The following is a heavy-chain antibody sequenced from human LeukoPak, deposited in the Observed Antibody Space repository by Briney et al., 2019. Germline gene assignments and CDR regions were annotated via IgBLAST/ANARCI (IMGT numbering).Heavy chain of an antibody. V-gene: IGHV1-8*01. Sequence: ASVKVSCTASGYTFSSYDINWVRQATGQGLEWMGWMSPNSGTTHYAQKFQGRVTMTRNTSISTAYMELSSLRSEDTVVYFCARDPLGATGYFDYWGQGTLVTVSS. D-gene: IGHD1-26*01. CDR2: MSPNSGTT. CDR1: GYTFSSYD. CDR3: ARDPLGATGYFDY. J-gene: IGHJ4*02.